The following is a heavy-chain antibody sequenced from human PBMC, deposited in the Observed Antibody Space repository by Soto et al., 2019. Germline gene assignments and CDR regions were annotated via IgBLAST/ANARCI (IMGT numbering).Heavy chain of an antibody. J-gene: IGHJ6*02. Sequence: PGGSLRLSCAASGFTFSSYAMSWVRQAPGKGLEWVSAISGSGGSTYYADSVKGRFTISRDNSKNTLYLQMNSLRAEDTAVYYCANGYCSGGSCDRPWYEYGMDVWGQGTTVTVSS. CDR1: GFTFSSYA. CDR2: ISGSGGST. V-gene: IGHV3-23*01. CDR3: ANGYCSGGSCDRPWYEYGMDV. D-gene: IGHD2-15*01.